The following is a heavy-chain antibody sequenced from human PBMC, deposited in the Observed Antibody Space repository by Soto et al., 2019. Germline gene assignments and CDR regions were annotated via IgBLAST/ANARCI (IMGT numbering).Heavy chain of an antibody. Sequence: QVQLQQWGAGLLKPSETLSLTCAVYGGSFSGYYWSWIRQPPGKGLEWIGEINHSGSTNYNPSLKSRVTISVDTSKNQFSLKLSSVTAADTAVYYCARGPSLMGANWFDPWGQGTLVTVSS. CDR1: GGSFSGYY. V-gene: IGHV4-34*01. CDR2: INHSGST. J-gene: IGHJ5*02. CDR3: ARGPSLMGANWFDP. D-gene: IGHD3-16*01.